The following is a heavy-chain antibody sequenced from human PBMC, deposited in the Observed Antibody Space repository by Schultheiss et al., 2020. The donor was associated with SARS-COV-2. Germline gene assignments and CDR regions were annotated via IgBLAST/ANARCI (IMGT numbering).Heavy chain of an antibody. CDR3: ARIGGIPYDYIWGSYRWDNYYYGMDV. Sequence: SETLSLTCTVSGGSISSGDYYWSWIRQPPGKGLEWIGSIYYSGSTYYNPSLKSRVTISVDTSKNQFSLKLSSVTAADTAVYYCARIGGIPYDYIWGSYRWDNYYYGMDVWGQGTTVTVSS. J-gene: IGHJ6*02. D-gene: IGHD3-16*02. CDR1: GGSISSGDYY. V-gene: IGHV4-39*01. CDR2: IYYSGST.